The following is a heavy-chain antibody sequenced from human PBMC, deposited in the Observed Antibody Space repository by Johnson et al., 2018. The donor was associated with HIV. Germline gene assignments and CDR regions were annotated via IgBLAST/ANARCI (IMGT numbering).Heavy chain of an antibody. CDR1: GFTFSSYG. V-gene: IGHV3-33*01. J-gene: IGHJ3*02. CDR2: IWYDGSNK. Sequence: VQLVESGGGVVQPGRSLRLSCAASGFTFSSYGMHWVRQAPGKGLAWVAVIWYDGSNKYYADSVKGRFTISRDKAKNSLYLQMNSLRAEATALYYCARERHAFDIWSQGTMVTVSS. CDR3: ARERHAFDI.